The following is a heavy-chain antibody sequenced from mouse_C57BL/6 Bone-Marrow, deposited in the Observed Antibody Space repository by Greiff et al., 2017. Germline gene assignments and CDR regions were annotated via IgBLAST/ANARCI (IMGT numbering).Heavy chain of an antibody. J-gene: IGHJ2*01. CDR3: ARDDYYYGRNFDY. V-gene: IGHV5-4*01. CDR2: ISDGGSYT. Sequence: EVQLVESGGGLVKPGGSLKLSCAASGFTFSSYAMSWVRQTPEKRLEWVATISDGGSYTYYPDNVKGRFTISRDNAKKNLYLQMSHLKSEDTAMYYCARDDYYYGRNFDYWGQGTTLTVSS. CDR1: GFTFSSYA. D-gene: IGHD1-1*01.